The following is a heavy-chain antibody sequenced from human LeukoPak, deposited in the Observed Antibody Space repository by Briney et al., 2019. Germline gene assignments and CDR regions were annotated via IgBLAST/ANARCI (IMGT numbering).Heavy chain of an antibody. J-gene: IGHJ6*03. D-gene: IGHD3-3*01. Sequence: SETLSLTCAVYGGSFSGYYWSWIRQPPGKGLEWIGEINHSGSTNYNPSLKSRVSISVDTSKNQFSLKVTYVTAADTAVYYCARDGSRGGFWSGSSLHSMDVWGKGTSVTVSS. CDR2: INHSGST. CDR1: GGSFSGYY. CDR3: ARDGSRGGFWSGSSLHSMDV. V-gene: IGHV4-34*01.